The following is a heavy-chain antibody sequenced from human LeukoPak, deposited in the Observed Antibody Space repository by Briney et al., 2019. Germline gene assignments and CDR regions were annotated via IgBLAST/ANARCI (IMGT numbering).Heavy chain of an antibody. CDR2: ISGSGDRA. Sequence: GGSLRLSCAASGFPFSSYAVNWVRQAPGMGLEWVSVISGSGDRAYYGDSVKGRFSISRDNSKNTVYLQMNSLRVEDTAIYYCAKGSSSWYVAGWFDSWGQGTLVTVSS. J-gene: IGHJ5*01. D-gene: IGHD6-13*01. V-gene: IGHV3-23*01. CDR3: AKGSSSWYVAGWFDS. CDR1: GFPFSSYA.